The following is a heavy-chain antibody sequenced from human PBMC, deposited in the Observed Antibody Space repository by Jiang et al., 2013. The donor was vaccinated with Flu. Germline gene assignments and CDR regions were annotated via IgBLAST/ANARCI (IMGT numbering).Heavy chain of an antibody. D-gene: IGHD2-8*02. CDR2: SMILGST. V-gene: IGHV4-59*08. CDR3: ARHMTEIYWYYFDY. CDR1: GGSISTYD. Sequence: GSGLVKPSETLSLTCTVSGGSISTYDWAWIRQAPGEGAGNGLAISMILGSTIHNPSLESRVTISVDTSKNQFSLKLRSVTAADTAIYYCARHMTEIYWYYFDYWGPGNP. J-gene: IGHJ4*02.